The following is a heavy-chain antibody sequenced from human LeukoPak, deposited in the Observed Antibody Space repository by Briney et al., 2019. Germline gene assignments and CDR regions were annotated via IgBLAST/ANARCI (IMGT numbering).Heavy chain of an antibody. CDR3: ARHSSWYGYYYMDV. D-gene: IGHD6-13*01. CDR1: GGSLSSYY. CDR2: IYTSGST. J-gene: IGHJ6*03. V-gene: IGHV4-4*09. Sequence: SETLSLTCTVSGGSLSSYYWSWIRQPPGKGLEWIGYIYTSGSTNYNPSLKSRVTISVDTSKNQFSLKLSSVTAADTAVYYCARHSSWYGYYYMDVWGKGTTVTVSS.